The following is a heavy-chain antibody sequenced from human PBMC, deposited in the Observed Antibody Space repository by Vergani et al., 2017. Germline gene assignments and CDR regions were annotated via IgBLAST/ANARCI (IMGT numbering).Heavy chain of an antibody. D-gene: IGHD2-2*01. J-gene: IGHJ4*02. Sequence: QVQLVQSGAEVKKPGASVKVSCKASGYTFTGYYMHWVRQAPGQGLECMGWINPNSCGTNYAQKFQGRVTMTRDTSISTAYMELSRMRSDDTAVYYCGRDSSHILHQYYFDYWGQGTLVTVSS. CDR2: INPNSCGT. CDR3: GRDSSHILHQYYFDY. V-gene: IGHV1-2*02. CDR1: GYTFTGYY.